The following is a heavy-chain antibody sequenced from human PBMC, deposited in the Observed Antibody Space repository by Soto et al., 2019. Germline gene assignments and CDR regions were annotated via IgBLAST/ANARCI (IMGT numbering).Heavy chain of an antibody. D-gene: IGHD3-22*01. CDR1: GGTFSSDA. Sequence: GALVKGSWKGSGGTFSSDAVSWGLQAPGQGLEWMGGIIPIFGTANYAQKFQGRVTITADESTSTAYMELSSLRSEDTAVYYCARDYYDSSGYTPDYWGQGTLVTVSS. CDR2: IIPIFGTA. V-gene: IGHV1-69*13. J-gene: IGHJ4*02. CDR3: ARDYYDSSGYTPDY.